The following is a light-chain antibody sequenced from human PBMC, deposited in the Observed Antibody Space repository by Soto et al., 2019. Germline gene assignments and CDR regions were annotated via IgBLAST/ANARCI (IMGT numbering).Light chain of an antibody. CDR3: QQYNSYSGT. J-gene: IGKJ1*01. Sequence: DIQMTQSPSTLSASVGDXVTITCRASQSISSWLAWYQQKPGKAPKLLIYDASSLESGVPSRFSGSGSGTEFTLTISSLQPDDFATYYCQQYNSYSGTFGQGTKVDIK. CDR2: DAS. CDR1: QSISSW. V-gene: IGKV1-5*01.